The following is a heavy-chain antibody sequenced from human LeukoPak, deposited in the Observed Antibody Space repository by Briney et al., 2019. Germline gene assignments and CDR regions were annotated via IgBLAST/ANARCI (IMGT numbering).Heavy chain of an antibody. CDR1: GFTVDSNY. V-gene: IGHV3-53*01. CDR2: IYTGGNT. D-gene: IGHD3-10*01. CDR3: ARFVEAHTYYFDY. Sequence: PGGSLRLSCAASGFTVDSNYLSWVRQAPGKGLEWVSAIYTGGNTYYAASVKGRFTISRDFSKNTVFLHMNSLRAEDTAMYYCARFVEAHTYYFDYWGQGTLVAVSS. J-gene: IGHJ4*02.